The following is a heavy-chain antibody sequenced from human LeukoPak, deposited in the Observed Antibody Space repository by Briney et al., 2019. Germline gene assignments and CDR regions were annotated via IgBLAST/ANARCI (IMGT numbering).Heavy chain of an antibody. V-gene: IGHV3-48*03. CDR3: AREGYSGYDWVYYYYYYMDV. J-gene: IGHJ6*03. D-gene: IGHD5-12*01. CDR2: ISSSGSTI. CDR1: GFTFSSYE. Sequence: PGGSLRLSCAASGFTFSSYEMNWVRQAPGKGLEWVSYISSSGSTIYYADSVKGRFTISRDNAKNSLYLQMNSLRAEDTAVYYCAREGYSGYDWVYYYYYYMDVWGKGTTVTVSS.